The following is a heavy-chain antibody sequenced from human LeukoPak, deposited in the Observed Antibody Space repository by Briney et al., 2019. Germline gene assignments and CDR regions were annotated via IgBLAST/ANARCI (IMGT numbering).Heavy chain of an antibody. CDR2: IYYTGST. V-gene: IGHV4-39*01. CDR3: ARRGITYSTSFFDS. J-gene: IGHJ4*02. CDR1: GGSISGGKDF. D-gene: IGHD6-13*01. Sequence: SETLSLACAVSGGSISGGKDFWGWIRQSPGKGLEWIGSIYYTGSTYYNPSLKSRVTISVDTSKSEFSLMVHSVTAADTAMYYCARRGITYSTSFFDSWGQGTLVTVAS.